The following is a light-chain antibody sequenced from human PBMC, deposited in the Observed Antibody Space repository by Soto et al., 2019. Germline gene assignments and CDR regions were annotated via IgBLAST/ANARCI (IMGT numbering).Light chain of an antibody. Sequence: QSVLTQPASVSGSPGQSITISCTGTSSDVGGYNYVSWYQQHPGKAPKLMIYDVSNRPSGVSNRFSGSKSGNTASLTISGLQAEDEPDYYCSSYTSSSTLGVFGGGTKVTVL. CDR1: SSDVGGYNY. V-gene: IGLV2-14*01. CDR3: SSYTSSSTLGV. CDR2: DVS. J-gene: IGLJ2*01.